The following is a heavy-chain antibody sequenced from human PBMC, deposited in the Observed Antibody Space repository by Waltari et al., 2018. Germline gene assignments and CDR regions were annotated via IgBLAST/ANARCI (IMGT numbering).Heavy chain of an antibody. CDR3: ARDGYTSSTDVRPDY. V-gene: IGHV1-18*01. CDR2: ISAYNGNT. Sequence: QSGAEVKKPGSSVKVSCQASGYTFTSYGITWVRQAPGQGLEWMGWISAYNGNTNFAQKLQGRVTMTTDTSTNTAYMDLRSLRSDDTAVYYCARDGYTSSTDVRPDYWGQGTLVTVSS. J-gene: IGHJ4*02. CDR1: GYTFTSYG. D-gene: IGHD6-6*01.